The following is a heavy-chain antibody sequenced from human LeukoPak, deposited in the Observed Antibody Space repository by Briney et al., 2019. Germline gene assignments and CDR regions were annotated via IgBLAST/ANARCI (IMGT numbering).Heavy chain of an antibody. CDR1: GFTFSSYG. J-gene: IGHJ4*02. CDR2: IWYDGSDK. D-gene: IGHD3-22*01. V-gene: IGHV3-33*01. Sequence: GGSLRLSCAASGFTFSSYGMHWVRQAPGKGLGWVAVIWYDGSDKYYADSVRGRFTISRDNSKNTLYLQMNSLRAEDTAVYYCATDGPLRQSSGYRFDFGGQGTMVTVSS. CDR3: ATDGPLRQSSGYRFDF.